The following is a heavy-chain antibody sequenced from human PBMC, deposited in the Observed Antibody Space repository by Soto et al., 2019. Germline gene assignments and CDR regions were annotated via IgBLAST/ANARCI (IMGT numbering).Heavy chain of an antibody. CDR2: IYYSGST. Sequence: PPETLSLTCPVSGGSISSYYWSWIRQPPGKGLEWIGYIYYSGSTNYNPSLKSRVTISVDTSKNQFSLKLSSVTAADTAVYYCARESLSSKVDYWGQGTLVTVSS. J-gene: IGHJ4*02. V-gene: IGHV4-59*01. CDR3: ARESLSSKVDY. CDR1: GGSISSYY.